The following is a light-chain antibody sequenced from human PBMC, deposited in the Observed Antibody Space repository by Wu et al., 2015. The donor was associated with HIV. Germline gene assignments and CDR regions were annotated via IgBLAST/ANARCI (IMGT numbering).Light chain of an antibody. Sequence: EIVLTQSPATLSLSPGERATLSCRASQSVSSYLAWYQQKLGQAPRLLMYGASFRATGIPHRFSGSGSGTDFTLTISRLDPEDFAVYYCQQYATSPLTFGGGTKVEIK. CDR2: GAS. J-gene: IGKJ4*01. CDR1: QSVSSY. V-gene: IGKV3-20*01. CDR3: QQYATSPLT.